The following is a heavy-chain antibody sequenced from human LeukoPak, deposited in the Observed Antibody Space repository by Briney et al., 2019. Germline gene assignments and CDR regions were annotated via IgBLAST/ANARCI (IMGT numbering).Heavy chain of an antibody. CDR1: GYTFTNYY. Sequence: WASVKVSCKASGYTFTNYYIHWVRQAPGQGLEWMGLINPGGGNTNYAQIFQGRVTMTRDTSASTVYMELSSLRSEDTAIYYCARIRDGYNDAYDIWGQGTVVTVPS. V-gene: IGHV1-46*01. CDR2: INPGGGNT. J-gene: IGHJ3*02. D-gene: IGHD5-24*01. CDR3: ARIRDGYNDAYDI.